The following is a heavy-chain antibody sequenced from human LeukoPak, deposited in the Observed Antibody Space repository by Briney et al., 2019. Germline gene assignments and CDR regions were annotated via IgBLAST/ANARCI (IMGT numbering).Heavy chain of an antibody. D-gene: IGHD5-12*01. Sequence: PSETLSLTCTVSTDSISSSSHHWGWIRQSPGKGLEWIGSIYYGRTTYYNPSLNSRDAISVVTSKNQFSLQLNSVTAADTAVYYCVRHDGRGGATMGALDSWGQGSLVTVSS. CDR2: IYYGRTT. J-gene: IGHJ4*02. CDR1: TDSISSSSHH. CDR3: VRHDGRGGATMGALDS. V-gene: IGHV4-39*01.